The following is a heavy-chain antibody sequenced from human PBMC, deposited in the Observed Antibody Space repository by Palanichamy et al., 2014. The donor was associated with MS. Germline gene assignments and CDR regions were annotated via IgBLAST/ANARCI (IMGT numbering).Heavy chain of an antibody. J-gene: IGHJ6*03. V-gene: IGHV1-69*01. D-gene: IGHD3-16*01. CDR3: ARDISSYLSRYNYYMEV. Sequence: YAQKFQGRVTITADESTSTAYMELSSLRSEDTAVYFCARDISSYLSRYNYYMEVWGKGTTVTVSS.